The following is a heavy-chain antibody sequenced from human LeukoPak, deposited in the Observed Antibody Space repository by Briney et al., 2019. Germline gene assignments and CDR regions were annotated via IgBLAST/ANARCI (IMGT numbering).Heavy chain of an antibody. J-gene: IGHJ4*02. D-gene: IGHD1-26*01. Sequence: PGGSLRLSCAASGFTVSSNYMSWVRQAPGKGLEWVSAISGSGGSTYYADSVKGRFTISRDNSKNTLYLQMNSLRAEDTAVYYCVKTMGAIDHDYWGQGTLVTVSS. V-gene: IGHV3-23*01. CDR3: VKTMGAIDHDY. CDR2: ISGSGGST. CDR1: GFTVSSNY.